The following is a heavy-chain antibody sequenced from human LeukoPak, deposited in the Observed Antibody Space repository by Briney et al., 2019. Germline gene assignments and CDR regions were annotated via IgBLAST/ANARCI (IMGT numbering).Heavy chain of an antibody. CDR2: INHSGST. J-gene: IGHJ5*02. Sequence: SKTLSLTCAVYGGSFSGYYWSWIRQPPGKGLEWIGEINHSGSTNYNPSLKSRVTISVDTSKNQFSLKLSSVTAADTAVYYCARRKGIAAQHAPRRVRFNWFDPWGQGTLVTVSS. CDR1: GGSFSGYY. D-gene: IGHD6-6*01. CDR3: ARRKGIAAQHAPRRVRFNWFDP. V-gene: IGHV4-34*01.